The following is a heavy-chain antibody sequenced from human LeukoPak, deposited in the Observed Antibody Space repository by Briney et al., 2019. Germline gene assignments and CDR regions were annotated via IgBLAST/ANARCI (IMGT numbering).Heavy chain of an antibody. J-gene: IGHJ4*02. V-gene: IGHV1-46*01. D-gene: IGHD3-22*01. CDR3: ARERRYYYDNSDYYPQFDF. Sequence: ASVKVSCKASVYTFTSYHLHWVRQAPGQALEWMGIFNPSGGSTTYAQKFQGRVTMIRDTSTSTVYMELSSLRSEDTAVYYCARERRYYYDNSDYYPQFDFWGQGTLVTVSA. CDR2: FNPSGGST. CDR1: VYTFTSYH.